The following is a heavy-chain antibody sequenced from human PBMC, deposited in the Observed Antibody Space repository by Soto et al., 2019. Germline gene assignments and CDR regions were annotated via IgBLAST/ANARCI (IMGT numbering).Heavy chain of an antibody. CDR1: GDSVSSNSAA. CDR3: AREHYDILTGYSPYYYYYGMDV. V-gene: IGHV6-1*01. CDR2: TYYRSKWYN. Sequence: SQTLSLTCAISGDSVSSNSAASNWIRQSPSRGLEWLGRTYYRSKWYNDYAVSVKSRITINPDTSKNQFSLQLNSVTPEDTAVYYCAREHYDILTGYSPYYYYYGMDVWGQGTTVTSP. J-gene: IGHJ6*02. D-gene: IGHD3-9*01.